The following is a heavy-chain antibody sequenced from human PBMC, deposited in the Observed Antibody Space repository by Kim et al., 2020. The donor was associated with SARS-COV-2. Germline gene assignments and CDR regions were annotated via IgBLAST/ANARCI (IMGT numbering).Heavy chain of an antibody. CDR1: GFTFSDYY. Sequence: GGSLRLSCAASGFTFSDYYMGWVRQAPGKGLKWISYISHTANTIYYADSLRGRFTISRDSAKNSLYLQMNSLRAEDTAVYYCARAVGAGGWFDYWGEATL. CDR2: ISHTANTI. V-gene: IGHV3-11*04. D-gene: IGHD1-26*01. J-gene: IGHJ4*02. CDR3: ARAVGAGGWFDY.